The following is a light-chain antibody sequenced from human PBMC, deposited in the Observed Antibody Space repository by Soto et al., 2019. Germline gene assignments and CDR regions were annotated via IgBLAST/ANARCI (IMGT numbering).Light chain of an antibody. J-gene: IGKJ1*01. V-gene: IGKV3-20*01. Sequence: EIVLTQSPGTLSLSPGERATLSCRASQSVSSSYLAWYQQKPGQAPRLLIYGASSRATRIPDRFSGSGSGTDVTLTISRLEPEDFAEYYCQQYGSAPRTFGQRTKVDIK. CDR2: GAS. CDR3: QQYGSAPRT. CDR1: QSVSSSY.